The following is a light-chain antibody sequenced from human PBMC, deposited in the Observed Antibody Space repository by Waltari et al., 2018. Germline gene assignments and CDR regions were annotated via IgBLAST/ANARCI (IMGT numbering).Light chain of an antibody. V-gene: IGKV1-12*01. CDR3: QQVNSFPRT. J-gene: IGKJ1*01. Sequence: DIQMTQSPSSVSASVGARVTLTCRASQGISSRLAWSQQKPGKAPKLLIYDASSLHSGVPSRFSGSGSGTDFTLTIRSLQPEDFATYYCQQVNSFPRTFGQGTKVEVK. CDR1: QGISSR. CDR2: DAS.